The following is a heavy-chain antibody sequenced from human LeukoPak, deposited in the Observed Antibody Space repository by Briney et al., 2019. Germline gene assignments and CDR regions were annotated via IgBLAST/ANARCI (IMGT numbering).Heavy chain of an antibody. D-gene: IGHD6-6*01. CDR1: GGSISSYY. V-gene: IGHV4-59*01. CDR3: ARHPGSVDY. Sequence: EPSETLSLTCTVSGGSISSYYWSWIRQPPGKRLEWIGYIYYSGTTNYNPSLKSRVTISVDTSKNQFSLKLSSVTAADTAVYYCARHPGSVDYWGQGTLVTVSS. CDR2: IYYSGTT. J-gene: IGHJ4*02.